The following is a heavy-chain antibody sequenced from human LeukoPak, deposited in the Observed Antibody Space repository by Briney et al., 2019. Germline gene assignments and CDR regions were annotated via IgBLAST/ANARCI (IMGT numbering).Heavy chain of an antibody. V-gene: IGHV4-39*01. CDR2: IYYSGST. J-gene: IGHJ4*02. CDR3: ARRYGSGSLSFFDY. Sequence: SETLSLTCTVSGGSISSSSYYWGWIRQPPGRGLEWIGSIYYSGSTYYNPSLKSRVTISVDTSKNQFSLKLSSVTAADTAVYYCARRYGSGSLSFFDYWGQGTLVTVSS. CDR1: GGSISSSSYY. D-gene: IGHD3-10*01.